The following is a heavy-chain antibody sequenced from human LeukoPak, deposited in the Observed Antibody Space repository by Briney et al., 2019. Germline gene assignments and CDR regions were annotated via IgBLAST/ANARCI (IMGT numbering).Heavy chain of an antibody. D-gene: IGHD6-6*01. CDR2: ISDSSGYT. CDR1: GFTFSDYY. CDR3: ARDEKYSSSSRFDY. V-gene: IGHV3-11*05. Sequence: GGSLRLSCAASGFTFSDYYMSWIRQAPGKGLEWVSYISDSSGYTKDADSVKGRFTISRDNAKKSLYLQMSSLRSEDTAVYYCARDEKYSSSSRFDYWGQGTLVTVSS. J-gene: IGHJ4*02.